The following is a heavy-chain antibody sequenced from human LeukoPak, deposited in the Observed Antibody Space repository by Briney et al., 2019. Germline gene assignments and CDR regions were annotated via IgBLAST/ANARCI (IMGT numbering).Heavy chain of an antibody. CDR3: ASSPSADCSTTTNCYGWDR. J-gene: IGHJ5*02. CDR2: ISYDGSNK. D-gene: IGHD2-2*01. V-gene: IGHV3-30*03. CDR1: GFTFSSYG. Sequence: GGSLRLSCAASGFTFSSYGMHWVRQAPGKGLEWVAVISYDGSNKYYADSVKGQFTISRDNSRNTVYLQMNSLRAEDTAVYYCASSPSADCSTTTNCYGWDRWGQGTLVTVSS.